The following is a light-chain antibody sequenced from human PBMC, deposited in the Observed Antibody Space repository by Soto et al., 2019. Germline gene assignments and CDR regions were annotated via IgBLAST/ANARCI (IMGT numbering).Light chain of an antibody. CDR3: SSYRTTTHVV. Sequence: QSALTQPASVSGSPGQSITISCTGTSSDIGTYNYVSWYQQRPDRAPKLMIYDVSNRPSGVSDRFSGSKSDNTASLTISGLQAEDEADYYCSSYRTTTHVVFGGGTKLTVL. V-gene: IGLV2-14*03. J-gene: IGLJ2*01. CDR2: DVS. CDR1: SSDIGTYNY.